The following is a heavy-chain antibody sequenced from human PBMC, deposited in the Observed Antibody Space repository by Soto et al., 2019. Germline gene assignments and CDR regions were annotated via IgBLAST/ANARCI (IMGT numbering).Heavy chain of an antibody. Sequence: QVQLVESGGGVVQPGRSLRLSCVVSGFIFSSFGMHWVRQAPGKGLGWAGFIWNDGSNTDYVDSVKGRFTISRDNSKNTLYLHMNSLRDEDTAVYYCAREGLSGSQPEFDNWGQGTLVTVSS. D-gene: IGHD1-26*01. J-gene: IGHJ4*02. V-gene: IGHV3-33*01. CDR3: AREGLSGSQPEFDN. CDR1: GFIFSSFG. CDR2: IWNDGSNT.